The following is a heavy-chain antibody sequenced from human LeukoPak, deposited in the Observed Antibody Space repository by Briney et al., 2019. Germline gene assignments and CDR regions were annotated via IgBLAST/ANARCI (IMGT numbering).Heavy chain of an antibody. CDR3: ARAQGGWPTRQFDY. J-gene: IGHJ4*02. V-gene: IGHV4-59*01. Sequence: SETLSLTCTVSGGSISSYYWSWIRQPPGKGLEWIGYIYYSGSTNYNPSLKSRVTISVDTSKNQFSLKLSSVTAADTAVYYCARAQGGWPTRQFDYWGQGTLVTVSS. CDR1: GGSISSYY. D-gene: IGHD5-24*01. CDR2: IYYSGST.